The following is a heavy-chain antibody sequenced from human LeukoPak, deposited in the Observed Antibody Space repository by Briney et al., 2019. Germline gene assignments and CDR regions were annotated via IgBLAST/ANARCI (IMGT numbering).Heavy chain of an antibody. CDR3: ARGSDQLYYDFWSGYLTAGEYYFDY. J-gene: IGHJ4*02. CDR2: SSYRGTT. CDR1: GGSINSGDYY. V-gene: IGHV4-31*03. Sequence: PSETLSLTCTVSGGSINSGDYYWTWIRQHPERGLECIGYSSYRGTTSYTPSLKSRVTISLDTSKNQFSLNLNSVTAADTAVYYCARGSDQLYYDFWSGYLTAGEYYFDYWGQGTLVTVSS. D-gene: IGHD3-3*01.